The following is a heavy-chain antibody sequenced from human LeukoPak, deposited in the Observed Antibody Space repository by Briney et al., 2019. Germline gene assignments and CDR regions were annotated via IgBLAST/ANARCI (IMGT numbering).Heavy chain of an antibody. J-gene: IGHJ4*02. CDR1: GGSISSNGYY. CDR3: ARLYSGTRPPDY. CDR2: IYYSGST. D-gene: IGHD3-10*01. Sequence: SETLSLTCTVSGGSISSNGYYWGWIRQPPGKGLEWIGSIYYSGSTYYNPSLKSRVTISVDTSKNQFSLKLNSVTAADTALYYCARLYSGTRPPDYWGQGTLVTVSS. V-gene: IGHV4-39*01.